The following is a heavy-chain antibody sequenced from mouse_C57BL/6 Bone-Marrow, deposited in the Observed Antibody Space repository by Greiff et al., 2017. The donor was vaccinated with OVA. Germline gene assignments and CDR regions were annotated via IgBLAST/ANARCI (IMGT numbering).Heavy chain of an antibody. D-gene: IGHD2-1*01. CDR2: IWSGGST. CDR3: ARLLNYPYYYAMDY. Sequence: VQLVESGPGLVQPSQSLSITCTVSGFSLTSYGVHWVRQSPGKGLEWLGVIWSGGSTDYNAAFISRLSISKDNSKSQVFFKMNSLQADDTAIYYCARLLNYPYYYAMDYWGQGTSVTVSS. CDR1: GFSLTSYG. J-gene: IGHJ4*01. V-gene: IGHV2-2*01.